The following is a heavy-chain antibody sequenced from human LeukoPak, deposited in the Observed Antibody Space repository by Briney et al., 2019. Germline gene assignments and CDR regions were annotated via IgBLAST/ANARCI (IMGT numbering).Heavy chain of an antibody. Sequence: SVKVSCKASGGTFSSYAISWVRQAPGQGLEWMGGIIPIFGTANYAQKFQGRVTITADKSTSTAYMELSSLRSEDTAVYYCARDLRGHSYLGDYYYYMDVWGKGTTVTVSS. CDR1: GGTFSSYA. D-gene: IGHD5-18*01. CDR3: ARDLRGHSYLGDYYYYMDV. J-gene: IGHJ6*03. CDR2: IIPIFGTA. V-gene: IGHV1-69*06.